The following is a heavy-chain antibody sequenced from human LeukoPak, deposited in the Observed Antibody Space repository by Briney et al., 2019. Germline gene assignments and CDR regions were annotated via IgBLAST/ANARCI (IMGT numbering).Heavy chain of an antibody. Sequence: SETLSLTCAVYGGSFNGYHWSWIRQPPGEGLEWIGEINHSGSANYNPSLKSRVTISVDTSKKQFSLKLRSVTAADTAVYYCARWDSGWHYFDYWGQGTLVTVSS. D-gene: IGHD6-19*01. CDR2: INHSGSA. V-gene: IGHV4-34*01. CDR1: GGSFNGYH. CDR3: ARWDSGWHYFDY. J-gene: IGHJ4*02.